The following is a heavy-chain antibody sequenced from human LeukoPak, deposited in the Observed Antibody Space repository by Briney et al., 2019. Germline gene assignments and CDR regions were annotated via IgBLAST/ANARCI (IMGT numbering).Heavy chain of an antibody. CDR1: GFTFDDYA. V-gene: IGHV3-30*02. D-gene: IGHD6-13*01. CDR2: IRYDGSNK. Sequence: GGSLRLSCAASGFTFDDYAMHWVRQAPGKGLEWVAFIRYDGSNKYYADSVKGRFTISRDNSKNTLYLQMNSLRAEDTAVYYCAKNTPGYSSSWYYYWGQGTLVTVSS. CDR3: AKNTPGYSSSWYYY. J-gene: IGHJ4*02.